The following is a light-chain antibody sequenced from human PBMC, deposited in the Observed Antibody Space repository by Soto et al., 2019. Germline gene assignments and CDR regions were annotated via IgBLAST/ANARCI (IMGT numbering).Light chain of an antibody. CDR1: SSDVGTYNL. V-gene: IGLV2-23*02. CDR3: CSYAGSTTLV. J-gene: IGLJ2*01. Sequence: QSALTQPASVSGSPGQSINISCTGTSSDVGTYNLVSWYQQHPGKAPKLMIYEVTKRPSGISNRFSGSKSGNTASLTISGLQAEDEADYYCCSYAGSTTLVFGGVTKLTVL. CDR2: EVT.